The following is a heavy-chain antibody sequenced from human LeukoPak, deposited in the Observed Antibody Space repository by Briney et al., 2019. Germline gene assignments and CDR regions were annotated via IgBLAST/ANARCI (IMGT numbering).Heavy chain of an antibody. CDR1: GGTFSSYA. CDR2: IIPIFGTA. J-gene: IGHJ4*02. V-gene: IGHV1-69*13. CDR3: ARVACSGGSCYFDY. D-gene: IGHD2-15*01. Sequence: GASVKVYCKASGGTFSSYAISWVRQAPGQGLEWMRGIIPIFGTANYAQKFQGRVTITADESTSTAYMELSSLRSEDTAVYYCARVACSGGSCYFDYWGQGTLVTVSS.